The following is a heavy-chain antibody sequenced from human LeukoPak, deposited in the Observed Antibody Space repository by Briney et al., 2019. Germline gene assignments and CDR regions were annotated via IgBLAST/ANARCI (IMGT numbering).Heavy chain of an antibody. CDR1: GFTFSSYS. CDR2: ISSSSSYI. Sequence: GGSLRLSCAASGFTFSSYSMNWVRQAPGKGLEWVSSISSSSSYIYYADSVKGRFTISRDNAKNSLYLQMNSLRAEDTAVYYCARDQLYYDSSGRRVPVYWGQGTLVTVSS. V-gene: IGHV3-21*01. CDR3: ARDQLYYDSSGRRVPVY. D-gene: IGHD3-22*01. J-gene: IGHJ4*02.